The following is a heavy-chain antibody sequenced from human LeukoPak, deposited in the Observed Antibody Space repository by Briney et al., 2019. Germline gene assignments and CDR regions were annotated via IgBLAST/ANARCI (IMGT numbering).Heavy chain of an antibody. CDR3: ARGSRYYDA. D-gene: IGHD6-6*01. V-gene: IGHV4-39*07. J-gene: IGHJ4*02. CDR2: INHSGST. CDR1: GGSISSSSYY. Sequence: PSETLSLTCTVSGGSISSSSYYWGWIRQPPGKGLEWIGEINHSGSTNYNPSLKSRVTISVDTSKNQFSLKLSSVTAADTAVYYCARGSRYYDAWGQGTLVTVSS.